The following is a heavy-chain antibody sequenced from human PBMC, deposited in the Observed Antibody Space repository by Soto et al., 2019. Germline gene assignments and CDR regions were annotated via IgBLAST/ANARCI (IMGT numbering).Heavy chain of an antibody. D-gene: IGHD3-16*02. CDR3: ALGREYDYVWGSYRYKFDY. CDR1: GGTFSSYA. J-gene: IGHJ4*02. CDR2: IIPIFGIA. V-gene: IGHV1-69*10. Sequence: ASVKVSCKASGGTFSSYAISWVRQAPGQGLEWMGGIIPIFGIANYAQKFQGRVTITADKSTSTAYMELSSLRSEDTAVYYCALGREYDYVWGSYRYKFDYWGQGTLVTVSS.